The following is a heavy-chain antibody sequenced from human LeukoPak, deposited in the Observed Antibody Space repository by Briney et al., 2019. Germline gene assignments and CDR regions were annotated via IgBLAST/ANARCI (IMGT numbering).Heavy chain of an antibody. CDR2: VSDTGRYT. D-gene: IGHD2-15*01. J-gene: IGHJ5*01. Sequence: PGGSLRLSCVASGFTFRIHAMSWVRQAPGRGLEWVAGVSDTGRYTTYRDSVKGRFTISRDNSNNKIFLQMSSLRVEDTAFYYCVKGRSSEGRWYGPHDSWGHGTLVTVSS. CDR1: GFTFRIHA. CDR3: VKGRSSEGRWYGPHDS. V-gene: IGHV3-23*01.